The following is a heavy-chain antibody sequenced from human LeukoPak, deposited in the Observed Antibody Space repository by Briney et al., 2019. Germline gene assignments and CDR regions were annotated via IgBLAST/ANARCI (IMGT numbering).Heavy chain of an antibody. CDR3: ARDRGADSTGMDV. CDR2: ISTYNGNT. D-gene: IGHD2/OR15-2a*01. J-gene: IGHJ6*02. V-gene: IGHV1-18*01. CDR1: DYTFTSYF. Sequence: ASVKVSCKASDYTFTSYFFSWVRQAPGQGLEWMGWISTYNGNTNYAQKFQGRVTMTTDTSTSTAYMELRSLRSDDTAVYYCARDRGADSTGMDVWGQGTTVTVSS.